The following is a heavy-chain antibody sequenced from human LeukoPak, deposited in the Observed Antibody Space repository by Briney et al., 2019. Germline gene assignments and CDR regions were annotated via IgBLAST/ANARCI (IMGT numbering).Heavy chain of an antibody. Sequence: GGSLRLSCPVSGFTFSSYAMSWVRQAPGRGLEWVSVISTSGESAYYADSVKGRFTISRDNSKNTLYLQMSSLRAEDTAVYYCAKDRGSGYHYFDYWGQGTLVTVSS. CDR3: AKDRGSGYHYFDY. V-gene: IGHV3-23*01. CDR2: ISTSGESA. CDR1: GFTFSSYA. J-gene: IGHJ4*02. D-gene: IGHD3-22*01.